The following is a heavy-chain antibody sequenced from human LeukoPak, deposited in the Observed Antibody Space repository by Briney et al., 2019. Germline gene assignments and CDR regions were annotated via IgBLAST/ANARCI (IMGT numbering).Heavy chain of an antibody. Sequence: SETLSLTCAVYGGSFSGYYWSWIRQPPGKGLEWIGEINHSGSTNYNPSLKSRLTISADTSKNLFSLKLGSVAAADTAVYYCARSSDYQGSKRALGHYWGQGTLVTVSS. V-gene: IGHV4-34*01. CDR2: INHSGST. CDR3: ARSSDYQGSKRALGHY. CDR1: GGSFSGYY. J-gene: IGHJ4*02. D-gene: IGHD3-10*01.